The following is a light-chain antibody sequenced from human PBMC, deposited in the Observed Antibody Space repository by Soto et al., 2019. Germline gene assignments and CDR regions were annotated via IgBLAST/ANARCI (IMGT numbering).Light chain of an antibody. Sequence: HMTQSPSSVSASVGYIVTISCRASQRVSTWLAWYQQKPGKAPKLLIYAASRLQSGVPSRFSGSGSGTDFILTISSLQPEDFATYYCQQAHSCPFSFGPGIKVDIK. V-gene: IGKV1-12*01. CDR2: AAS. CDR3: QQAHSCPFS. J-gene: IGKJ3*01. CDR1: QRVSTW.